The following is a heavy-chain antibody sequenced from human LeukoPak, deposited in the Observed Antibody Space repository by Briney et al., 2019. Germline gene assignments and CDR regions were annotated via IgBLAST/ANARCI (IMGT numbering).Heavy chain of an antibody. Sequence: ASVKVSCKASGYSFTTYDINWGRQATGQGLEWMGWMNIKSGYTGYAQKFQGRVTITRDTSTSTVYMELSSLRSEDTAVYYCARVAGSIDYWGQGTLVTVSS. CDR2: MNIKSGYT. D-gene: IGHD1-26*01. J-gene: IGHJ4*02. V-gene: IGHV1-8*03. CDR1: GYSFTTYD. CDR3: ARVAGSIDY.